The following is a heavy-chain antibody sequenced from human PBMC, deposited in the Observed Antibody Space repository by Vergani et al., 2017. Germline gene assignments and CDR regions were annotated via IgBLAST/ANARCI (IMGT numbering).Heavy chain of an antibody. CDR2: KYQSGST. V-gene: IGHV4-30-4*01. J-gene: IGHJ3*02. CDR3: ARSTGVIEARGGDAFDI. D-gene: IGHD2/OR15-2a*01. Sequence: QVQLQESGPGPVKPSQTLSLPCTFSGGSISRGNHYLGWIRQPPGKGLEWIGYKYQSGSTYSNPSLRSRVTISVDTSKNQFFLKLNSVTAADTAVYYCARSTGVIEARGGDAFDIWGQGTEVTVSS. CDR1: GGSISRGNHY.